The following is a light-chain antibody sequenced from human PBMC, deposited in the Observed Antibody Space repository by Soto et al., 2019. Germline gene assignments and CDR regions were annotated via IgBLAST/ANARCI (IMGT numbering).Light chain of an antibody. Sequence: QSALTQPASVSGSPGQSITISCTGTSSDVGGYNYVSWYQQHPGKAPKLIISDVSNRPSGVPNRFFGSKSGNTASLTISGVQAEDDDDDYCTSYSTSSSPVVFGTGTKLTVL. CDR1: SSDVGGYNY. V-gene: IGLV2-14*03. CDR3: TSYSTSSSPVV. J-gene: IGLJ1*01. CDR2: DVS.